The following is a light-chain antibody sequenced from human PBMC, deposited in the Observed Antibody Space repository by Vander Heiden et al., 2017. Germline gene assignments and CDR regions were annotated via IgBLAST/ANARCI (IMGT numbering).Light chain of an antibody. CDR2: AAS. Sequence: DIQMTQAPTSLSASVGDTVTIASRTSQGISNYLAWYQQKPGKVPKLLIYAASTLPSGIPSRFSGSGSGTDFTLTISSLQPEDVAAYYCQKYNSAPLTFGHGTKVDIK. CDR3: QKYNSAPLT. J-gene: IGKJ3*01. V-gene: IGKV1-27*01. CDR1: QGISNY.